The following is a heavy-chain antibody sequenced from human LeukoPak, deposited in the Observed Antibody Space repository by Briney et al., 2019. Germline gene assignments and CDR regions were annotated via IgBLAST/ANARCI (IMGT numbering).Heavy chain of an antibody. CDR2: IKSKTDGGTT. D-gene: IGHD3-22*01. J-gene: IGHJ3*02. V-gene: IGHV3-15*01. Sequence: GDSLRLSCAVSGFTFNNAWMNWVRQAPGKGLEWVGRIKSKTDGGTTDYAAPVKGRFTISRDDSKNTLYLQMNSLKTEDTAVYYCTTSWRYDRNAFDIWGQGTMVTVSS. CDR3: TTSWRYDRNAFDI. CDR1: GFTFNNAW.